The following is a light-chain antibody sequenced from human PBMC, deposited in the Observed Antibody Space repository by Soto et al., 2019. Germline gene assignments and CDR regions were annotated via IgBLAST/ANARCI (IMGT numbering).Light chain of an antibody. CDR1: QXVLSSSNNKTY. Sequence: DIVMTHSPDSLAVSQVERAPINXXSTQXVLSSSNNKTYLAWYQQKPRQPPRLXXYWASTRESGVPDRFSGSGSGTDFTLTISSLQAEDVAVYYCQQYYSAPTWTFGQGTKVDIK. CDR3: QQYYSAPTWT. CDR2: WAS. J-gene: IGKJ1*01. V-gene: IGKV4-1*01.